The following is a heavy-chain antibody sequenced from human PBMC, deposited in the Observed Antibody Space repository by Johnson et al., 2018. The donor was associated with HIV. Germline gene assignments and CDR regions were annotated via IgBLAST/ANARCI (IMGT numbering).Heavy chain of an antibody. CDR3: ARDRGYWDAFDI. J-gene: IGHJ3*02. Sequence: QVQLVESGGGLVKPGGSLRLSCAASGFTFSDYYMSWIRQTPGKGLEWVSYISSSGTTVYNADSVKGRFSIPRDNAKQSLYLQMNSLRAEDTAVYYCARDRGYWDAFDIWGQGTMVTVSS. D-gene: IGHD3-22*01. CDR2: ISSSGTTV. CDR1: GFTFSDYY. V-gene: IGHV3-11*04.